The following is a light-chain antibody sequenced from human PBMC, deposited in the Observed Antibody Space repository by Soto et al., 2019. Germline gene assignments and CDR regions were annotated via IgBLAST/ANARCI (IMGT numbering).Light chain of an antibody. CDR1: SSDVGACNY. CDR3: CSCAGRNHLV. V-gene: IGLV2-8*01. CDR2: EVS. Sequence: QSALTQPPSASGSPGQSVTISCTGTSSDVGACNYVSWFQQHPGKAPKLMIYEVSKRPSGVPDRFSGSKSGSTASLTVSGLQAEEEADYYCCSCAGRNHLVFGGGTKLTVL. J-gene: IGLJ2*01.